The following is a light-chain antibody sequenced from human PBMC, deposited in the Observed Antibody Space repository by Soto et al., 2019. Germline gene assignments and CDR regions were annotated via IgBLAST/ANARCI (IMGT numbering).Light chain of an antibody. J-gene: IGLJ1*01. CDR2: GNN. CDR1: SANIGTGYD. V-gene: IGLV1-40*01. CDR3: QSYDSGLSTYV. Sequence: QSVLTQPASVSGSPGQSITISCTGGSANIGTGYDVHWYQQVPGTAPKLLIYGNNNRPSGIPDRFSGSKSDTSASLAIAGLQAEDEADYYCQSYDSGLSTYVFGTGTKVTVL.